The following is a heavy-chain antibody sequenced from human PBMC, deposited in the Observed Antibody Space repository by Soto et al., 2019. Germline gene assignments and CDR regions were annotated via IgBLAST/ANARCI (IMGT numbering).Heavy chain of an antibody. CDR2: ISSSSYI. D-gene: IGHD2-15*01. V-gene: IGHV3-21*01. Sequence: EVQLVESGGGLVKPGGSLRLSCAASGFTFSSYSMNWVRQAPGKGLEWVSSISSSSYIYYADSLKCRFTISRDNAKNSLYLQMNSLRAEDTAVYYCARTTGRLVVVAGFDYWGQGTLVTVSS. CDR1: GFTFSSYS. CDR3: ARTTGRLVVVAGFDY. J-gene: IGHJ4*02.